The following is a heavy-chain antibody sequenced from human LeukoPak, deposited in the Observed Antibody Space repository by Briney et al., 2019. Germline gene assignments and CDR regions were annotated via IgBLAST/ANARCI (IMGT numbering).Heavy chain of an antibody. J-gene: IGHJ4*02. V-gene: IGHV4-61*01. CDR2: IYHSGST. CDR1: GGSVSSDSYY. Sequence: PSETLSLTCTVSGGSVSSDSYYWSWIRQPPGKGLEWIGYIYHSGSTNYIPSLKGRVTISVDTSKNQFFLKLSSVTAADTAVYCCARDGGMLRGLIDSWGQGTLVTVSS. D-gene: IGHD3-10*01. CDR3: ARDGGMLRGLIDS.